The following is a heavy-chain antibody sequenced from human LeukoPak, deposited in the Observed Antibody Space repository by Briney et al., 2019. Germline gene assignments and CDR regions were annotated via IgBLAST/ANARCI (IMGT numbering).Heavy chain of an antibody. Sequence: PGGPPRLSCAVSGFTFSNYGMSWVRQAPGKGLEWVSAISGSGGSTYYADSVKGRFTISRDNSKNTMYLQMNSLRAEDTAIYHCAKSSGYNSRGWFDPWGQGTLVTVSS. CDR2: ISGSGGST. CDR1: GFTFSNYG. V-gene: IGHV3-23*01. J-gene: IGHJ5*02. D-gene: IGHD6-13*01. CDR3: AKSSGYNSRGWFDP.